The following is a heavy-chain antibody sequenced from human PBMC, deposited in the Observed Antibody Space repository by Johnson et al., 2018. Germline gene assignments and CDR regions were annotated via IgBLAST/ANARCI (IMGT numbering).Heavy chain of an antibody. CDR2: LYYRGST. D-gene: IGHD3-22*01. CDR3: ARDDTYCYDGSGYYAGYFQH. CDR1: GGSISSYY. V-gene: IGHV4-59*01. Sequence: QVQLQQWGPGLVKPSETLSLTCTVSGGSISSYYWSWIRQPPGKGLECIGYLYYRGSTNYNPSLKSRVTILVDTSKNQFSLKRGSATAADTAVYYWARDDTYCYDGSGYYAGYFQHWGQGTLVTVSS. J-gene: IGHJ1*01.